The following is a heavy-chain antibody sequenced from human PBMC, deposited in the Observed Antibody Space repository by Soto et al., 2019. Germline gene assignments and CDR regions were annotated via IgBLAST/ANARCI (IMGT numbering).Heavy chain of an antibody. CDR2: IIPIFGTA. CDR1: GGTFSSYA. V-gene: IGHV1-69*13. Sequence: ASVKVSCKASGGTFSSYAISWVRQAPGQGLEWMGGIIPIFGTANYAQKFQGRVTITADESTSTAYMEPSSLRSEDTAVYYCARPRYSSSWYYPLDYWGQGTPVTVSS. CDR3: ARPRYSSSWYYPLDY. D-gene: IGHD6-13*01. J-gene: IGHJ4*02.